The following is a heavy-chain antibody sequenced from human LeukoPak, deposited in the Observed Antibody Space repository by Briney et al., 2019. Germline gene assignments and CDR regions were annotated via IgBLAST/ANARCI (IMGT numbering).Heavy chain of an antibody. CDR1: GYTFTGYY. CDR3: ARVSDTLTTDY. CDR2: IKPNSGGT. J-gene: IGHJ4*02. D-gene: IGHD4-11*01. V-gene: IGHV1-2*06. Sequence: ASVKVSCEASGYTFTGYYMQWVRQAPGHVLEWMGRIKPNSGGTNSAQKFQGRGTMTRDASISTASMELRRLRSADTAVYYCARVSDTLTTDYWGQGTLVTVSS.